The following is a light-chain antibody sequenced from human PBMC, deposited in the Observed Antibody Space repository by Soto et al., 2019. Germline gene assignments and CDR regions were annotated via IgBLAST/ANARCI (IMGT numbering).Light chain of an antibody. CDR3: QQYGSFPLT. V-gene: IGKV3-20*01. Sequence: EIALTQSPGTLSLSPGERATLSCRASQSVSSSYLAWYQQKPGQAPRLLIYDASSRATGISDRFSGSGSGTDFTLTISRLEPEDFAVYYCQQYGSFPLTFGGGTKVEIK. CDR1: QSVSSSY. CDR2: DAS. J-gene: IGKJ4*01.